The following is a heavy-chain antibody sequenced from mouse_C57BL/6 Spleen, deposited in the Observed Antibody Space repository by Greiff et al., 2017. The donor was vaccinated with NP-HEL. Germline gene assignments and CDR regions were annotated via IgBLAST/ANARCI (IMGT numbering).Heavy chain of an antibody. CDR3: ARRTLYYGSDYGDFDV. CDR1: GYTFNDYN. D-gene: IGHD1-1*01. CDR2: INPNDGGT. V-gene: IGHV1-18*01. Sequence: EVQLQQSGPELVKPGASVKIPCKASGYTFNDYNMDWVKQSPGKSLEWIGAINPNDGGTNYNQKFKGKATLTGDTSSSTAYMELRSRTSEDTAVYYCARRTLYYGSDYGDFDVWGTGTTVTVSA. J-gene: IGHJ1*03.